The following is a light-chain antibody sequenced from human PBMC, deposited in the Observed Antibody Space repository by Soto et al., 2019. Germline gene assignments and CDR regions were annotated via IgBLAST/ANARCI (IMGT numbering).Light chain of an antibody. CDR3: QQYGSSPRT. V-gene: IGKV3-20*01. J-gene: IGKJ1*01. Sequence: EIVLTQSPGALSFSPGESATLSCRASQSVSDTHVAWYQQRPGQAPRLLIYGASTRAAGIPARFSGSGSGADFTLTISRLEPEDFAVYYCQQYGSSPRTFGQGTKVDIK. CDR2: GAS. CDR1: QSVSDTH.